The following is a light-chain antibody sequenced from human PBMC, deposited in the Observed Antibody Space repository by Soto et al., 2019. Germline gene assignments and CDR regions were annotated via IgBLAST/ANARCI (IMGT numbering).Light chain of an antibody. CDR2: DAS. J-gene: IGKJ4*01. V-gene: IGKV1-5*01. Sequence: PFTLSASVGDSVTITCRASQSVSRWLAWYQQKPGKAPKLLIYDASSLNSGVPSRFSGSQSGTEFTLTITSLLPDDFATYFCQQYSSYSLPTFGGGTKVDIK. CDR3: QQYSSYSLPT. CDR1: QSVSRW.